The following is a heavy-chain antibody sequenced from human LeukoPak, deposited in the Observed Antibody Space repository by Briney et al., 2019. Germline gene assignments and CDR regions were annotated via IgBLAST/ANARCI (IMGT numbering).Heavy chain of an antibody. CDR1: GFTFSSYA. V-gene: IGHV3-23*01. Sequence: GGSLRLSCAASGFTFSSYAMSWVRQAPGKGLEWVSAISGSGGSTYYADSVKGQFTISRDNSKNTLYLQMNSLRAEDTAVYYCAKDLSGYCSSTSCYGSFDYWGQGTLVTVSS. CDR2: ISGSGGST. CDR3: AKDLSGYCSSTSCYGSFDY. D-gene: IGHD2-2*01. J-gene: IGHJ4*02.